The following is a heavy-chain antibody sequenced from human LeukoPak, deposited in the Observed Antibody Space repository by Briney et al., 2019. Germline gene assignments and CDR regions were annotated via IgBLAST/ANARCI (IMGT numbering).Heavy chain of an antibody. CDR3: ARELSGGYSYGSDY. Sequence: ASVKVSCKASGYTFTGYYMHWVRQAPGQGLEWMGWINSNSGGTNYAQKFQGRVTMTRDTSISTAYMELSRLRSDDTAVYYCARELSGGYSYGSDYWGQGTLVTVSS. J-gene: IGHJ4*02. CDR2: INSNSGGT. V-gene: IGHV1-2*02. CDR1: GYTFTGYY. D-gene: IGHD5-18*01.